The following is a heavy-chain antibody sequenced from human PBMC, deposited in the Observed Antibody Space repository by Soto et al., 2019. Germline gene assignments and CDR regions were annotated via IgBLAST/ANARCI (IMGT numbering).Heavy chain of an antibody. CDR2: ISTYNGNT. D-gene: IGHD2-15*01. V-gene: IGHV1-18*01. CDR3: ARDERACSGGRCYSAECVDY. J-gene: IGHJ4*02. Sequence: QVYLVQTGAEVKKPGASVKVSCKASGYTFTSNGISWVRQAPGQGLEWMGWISTYNGNTNYAQKFQGRVTMTTDTSTSTAYMELRSLTSDDTAVYYCARDERACSGGRCYSAECVDYWGQGTLVTVSS. CDR1: GYTFTSNG.